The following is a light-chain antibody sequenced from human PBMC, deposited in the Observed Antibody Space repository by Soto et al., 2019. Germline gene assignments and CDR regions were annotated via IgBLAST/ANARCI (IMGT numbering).Light chain of an antibody. CDR1: SSNIGCNA. Sequence: QSVLTQPPSASGTPGQRVTLSCSGSSSNIGCNAVNWYQQLPGTAPKLLMHGDSQRPSWVPDRFSGSTSGTSASPAISGVRNADEAAYYCAAWDDSRSGVVFGGGTKLTVL. CDR3: AAWDDSRSGVV. V-gene: IGLV1-47*02. J-gene: IGLJ3*02. CDR2: GDS.